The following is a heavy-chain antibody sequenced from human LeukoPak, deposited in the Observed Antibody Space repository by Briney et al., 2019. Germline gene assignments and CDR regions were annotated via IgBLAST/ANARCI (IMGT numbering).Heavy chain of an antibody. Sequence: PGRSLRLSCAASGFTFSSYGMTWVRHAPGEGLEWVSAISDSGGTTYYADSVKGRFTISRDNSKNTLYLQMNSLRAGDTAIFYCAKLTRGYCSSTACPNWLDPWGQGTLVTVSS. CDR1: GFTFSSYG. J-gene: IGHJ5*02. V-gene: IGHV3-23*01. CDR3: AKLTRGYCSSTACPNWLDP. D-gene: IGHD2-2*01. CDR2: ISDSGGTT.